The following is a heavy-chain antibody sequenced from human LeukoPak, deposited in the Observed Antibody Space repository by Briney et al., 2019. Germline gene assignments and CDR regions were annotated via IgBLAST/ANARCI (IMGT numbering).Heavy chain of an antibody. CDR2: IYPGDSDT. CDR3: ARHNYGDSEDWYFDL. Sequence: GASVKVSCKASGYTFTSYGISWVRQAPGQGLEWMGIIYPGDSDTRYSPSFQGQVTISADKSISTAYLQWSSLKASDTAMYYCARHNYGDSEDWYFDLWGRGTLVTVSS. J-gene: IGHJ2*01. V-gene: IGHV5-51*01. CDR1: GYTFTSYG. D-gene: IGHD4-17*01.